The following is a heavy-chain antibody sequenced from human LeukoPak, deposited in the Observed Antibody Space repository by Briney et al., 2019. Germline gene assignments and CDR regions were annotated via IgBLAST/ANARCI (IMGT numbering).Heavy chain of an antibody. CDR1: GFTFSSYA. J-gene: IGHJ4*02. CDR2: ISYDGSNK. CDR3: ASPPITMIVVVITPIDY. V-gene: IGHV3-30-3*01. Sequence: GGSLRLSCAASGFTFSSYAMHWVRQAPGKGLEWVAVISYDGSNKYYADSVKGRFTISRDNSKNTLYLQMNSLRAEDTAVYYCASPPITMIVVVITPIDYWGQGTLVTVSS. D-gene: IGHD3-22*01.